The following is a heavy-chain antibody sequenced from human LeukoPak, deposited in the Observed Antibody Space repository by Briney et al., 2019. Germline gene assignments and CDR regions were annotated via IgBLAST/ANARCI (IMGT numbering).Heavy chain of an antibody. V-gene: IGHV3-21*01. CDR3: ARIYDSSGYPDDAFDI. J-gene: IGHJ3*02. CDR1: GFTFSSYS. Sequence: PGGSLRLSCAASGFTFSSYSMNWVRQAPGKGLEWVSSISSSSYIYYADSVKGRFTISRDNAKNSLYLHMNSLRAEDTAVYYCARIYDSSGYPDDAFDIWGQGTMITVSP. D-gene: IGHD3-22*01. CDR2: ISSSSYI.